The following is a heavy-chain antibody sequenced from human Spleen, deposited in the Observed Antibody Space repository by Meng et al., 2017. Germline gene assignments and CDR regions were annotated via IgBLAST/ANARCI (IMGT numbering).Heavy chain of an antibody. CDR2: IWHAGGT. CDR3: AIDGSGWQQEDF. Sequence: QVHLQGPGPGLVKPSETLSLTCTVSGGSMNNDHWWSWVRQTPGKGLEWIGEIWHAGGTNYNPSFKSRVTMSIDKSNNQFSLKLTSVTAADTAVYYCAIDGSGWQQEDFWGQGTLVTVSS. CDR1: GGSMNNDHW. D-gene: IGHD6-19*01. V-gene: IGHV4-4*02. J-gene: IGHJ4*02.